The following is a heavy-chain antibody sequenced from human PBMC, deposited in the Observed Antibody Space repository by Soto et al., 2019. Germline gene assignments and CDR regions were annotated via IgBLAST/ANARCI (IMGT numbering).Heavy chain of an antibody. Sequence: QVQLVESGGGLVKPGGSLRLSCAASGFTFSDYYMSWIRQAPGKGLEWVSYISSSSSYTNYADSVKGRFTISRDNAKNSLYLQMNSLRAEDTAVYYCARENSSSSDFDYWCQGTLVTVSS. V-gene: IGHV3-11*06. J-gene: IGHJ4*02. D-gene: IGHD6-6*01. CDR2: ISSSSSYT. CDR1: GFTFSDYY. CDR3: ARENSSSSDFDY.